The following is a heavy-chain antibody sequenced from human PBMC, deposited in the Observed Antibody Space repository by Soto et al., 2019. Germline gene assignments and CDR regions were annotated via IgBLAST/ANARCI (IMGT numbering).Heavy chain of an antibody. Sequence: EVQLLESGGGLAQPGGSLRLSCAASGFTFSSSPMSWVRQTPGKGLEWVSAISTGGATTYYADSVQGRFTISRDNFKDTPYLQMNGLRVDDSALYYRTAGYMLRGRCDYWGRGPLVPVS. D-gene: IGHD3-10*01. CDR2: ISTGGATT. CDR1: GFTFSSSP. J-gene: IGHJ4*02. V-gene: IGHV3-23*01. CDR3: TAGYMLRGRCDY.